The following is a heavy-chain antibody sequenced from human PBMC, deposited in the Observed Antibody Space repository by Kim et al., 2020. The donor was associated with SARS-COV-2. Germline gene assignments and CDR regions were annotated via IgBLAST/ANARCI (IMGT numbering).Heavy chain of an antibody. V-gene: IGHV3-30*18. CDR1: GFTFSSYG. CDR2: ISYDGSNK. CDR3: AKDYYYYGMDV. Sequence: GGSLRLSCAASGFTFSSYGIHWVRQAPGKGLEWVAVISYDGSNKYYADSVKGRFTISRDNSKNTLYLQMNSLRAEDTAVYYCAKDYYYYGMDVWGQGTTVTVSS. J-gene: IGHJ6*02.